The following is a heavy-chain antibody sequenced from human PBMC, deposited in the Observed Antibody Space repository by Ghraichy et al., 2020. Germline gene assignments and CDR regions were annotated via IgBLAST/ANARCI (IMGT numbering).Heavy chain of an antibody. CDR3: AKDRGSDIVVVPAAFPYGMDV. CDR2: ISWNSGSI. Sequence: GGSLRLSCAASGFTFDDYAMHWVRQAPGKGLEWVSGISWNSGSIGYADSVKGRFTISRDNAKNSLYLQMNSLRAEDTALYYCAKDRGSDIVVVPAAFPYGMDVWGQGTTVTVSS. J-gene: IGHJ6*02. D-gene: IGHD2-2*01. CDR1: GFTFDDYA. V-gene: IGHV3-9*01.